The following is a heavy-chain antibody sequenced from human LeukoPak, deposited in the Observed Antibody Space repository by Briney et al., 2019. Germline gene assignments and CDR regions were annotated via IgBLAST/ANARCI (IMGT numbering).Heavy chain of an antibody. D-gene: IGHD3-10*01. CDR1: GFTFSDYW. CDR2: INPAGRDT. V-gene: IGHV3-7*03. Sequence: GGSLRLSCEGSGFTFSDYWMGWVRQAPGKGLEWVANINPAGRDTYYVDSVKGRFTISRDNSKNTLYLQMDSLRAEDTALYYCATDRGAMVRGVIYYFDFWGQGSLVTVSS. CDR3: ATDRGAMVRGVIYYFDF. J-gene: IGHJ4*02.